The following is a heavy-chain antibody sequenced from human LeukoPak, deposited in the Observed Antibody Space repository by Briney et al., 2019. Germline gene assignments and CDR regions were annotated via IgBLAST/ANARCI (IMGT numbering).Heavy chain of an antibody. Sequence: GGSLRLFCAASGFTFSSYWMSWVRQAPGKGLEWVANIKQDGSEKYYVDSVKGRFTISRDNAKNSLYLQMNSLRAEDTAVYYCARVYYDILTGSYGMDVWGQGTTVTVSS. D-gene: IGHD3-9*01. V-gene: IGHV3-7*04. J-gene: IGHJ6*02. CDR1: GFTFSSYW. CDR3: ARVYYDILTGSYGMDV. CDR2: IKQDGSEK.